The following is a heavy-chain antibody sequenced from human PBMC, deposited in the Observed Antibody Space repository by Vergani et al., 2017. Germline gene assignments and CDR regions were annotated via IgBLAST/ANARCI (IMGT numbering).Heavy chain of an antibody. CDR2: IRSKAYGGTT. Sequence: VQLVESGGGLVQPGRSLRLSCTASGFTFGDYAMSWFRQAPGKGLEWVGFIRSKAYGGTTEYAASVKGRFTISRDDSKSIAYLQMNSLKTEDTAVYYCTREYDYGDYVPTAYWGQGTLVTVSS. V-gene: IGHV3-49*03. CDR1: GFTFGDYA. J-gene: IGHJ4*02. CDR3: TREYDYGDYVPTAY. D-gene: IGHD4-17*01.